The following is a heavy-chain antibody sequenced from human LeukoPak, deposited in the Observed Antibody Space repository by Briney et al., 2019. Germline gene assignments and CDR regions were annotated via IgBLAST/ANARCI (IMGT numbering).Heavy chain of an antibody. J-gene: IGHJ6*02. V-gene: IGHV3-23*01. Sequence: GGSLRLSCAASGFTFSSYAMSWVRQAPGKGLEWVSAISGSGGSTYYADSVKGRFTISRDNAKNSLYLQMNSLRAEDTAVYYCARDQLVLYGMDVWGQGTTVTVSS. CDR1: GFTFSSYA. D-gene: IGHD6-13*01. CDR2: ISGSGGST. CDR3: ARDQLVLYGMDV.